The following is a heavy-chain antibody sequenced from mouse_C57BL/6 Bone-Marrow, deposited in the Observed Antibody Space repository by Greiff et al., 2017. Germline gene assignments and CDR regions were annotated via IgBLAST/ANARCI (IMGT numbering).Heavy chain of an antibody. CDR3: ARDPPYEYDGAMDY. D-gene: IGHD2-4*01. CDR2: ISDGGSYT. Sequence: EVQLQESGGGLVKPGGSLKLSCAASGFTFSSYAMSWVRQTPEKRLEWVATISDGGSYTYYPDNVKGRFTISRDNAKNNLYLQMSHLKSEDTAMYYCARDPPYEYDGAMDYWGQGTSVTVSS. J-gene: IGHJ4*01. V-gene: IGHV5-4*01. CDR1: GFTFSSYA.